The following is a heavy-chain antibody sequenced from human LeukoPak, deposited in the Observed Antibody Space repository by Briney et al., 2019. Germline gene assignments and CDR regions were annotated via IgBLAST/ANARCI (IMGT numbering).Heavy chain of an antibody. D-gene: IGHD3-9*01. CDR3: ARVKRYYDILTGYYYFDY. Sequence: GGSLRLSCAASGFTVSSNYMGWVRQAPGKGLEWVSVIYSGGSTYYADSVKGRFTISRDNSKNTLYLQMNSLRAEDTAVYYCARVKRYYDILTGYYYFDYWGQGTLVTVSS. J-gene: IGHJ4*02. CDR2: IYSGGST. V-gene: IGHV3-66*01. CDR1: GFTVSSNY.